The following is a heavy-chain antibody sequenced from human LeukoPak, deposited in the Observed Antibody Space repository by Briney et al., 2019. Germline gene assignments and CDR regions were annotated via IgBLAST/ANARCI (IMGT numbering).Heavy chain of an antibody. CDR3: ARPSAVGGTGFFDY. J-gene: IGHJ4*02. Sequence: GGSLRLSCAASGFTFSNYWMSWVRQAPGKGLEWVATIMEDGSEKYYVDSVKGRFTISRDNAKNSLYLQMNSLRAEDTAVYYCARPSAVGGTGFFDYWGQGTLATVSS. V-gene: IGHV3-7*05. CDR2: IMEDGSEK. CDR1: GFTFSNYW. D-gene: IGHD6-19*01.